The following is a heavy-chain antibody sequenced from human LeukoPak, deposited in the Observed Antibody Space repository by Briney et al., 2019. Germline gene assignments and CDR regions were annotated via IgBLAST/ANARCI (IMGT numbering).Heavy chain of an antibody. Sequence: SVKVSCKASGGTFSNYDINWVRQAPGQGLEWLGGIIAMIDTPNYAQNFQGRITIIADTSTSTVYMELSSLRSEDMAVYYCARGAMIRGVIITGPTNYYYYYMDVWGKGTTVTVSS. CDR1: GGTFSNYD. D-gene: IGHD3-10*01. J-gene: IGHJ6*03. CDR3: ARGAMIRGVIITGPTNYYYYYMDV. V-gene: IGHV1-69*06. CDR2: IIAMIDTP.